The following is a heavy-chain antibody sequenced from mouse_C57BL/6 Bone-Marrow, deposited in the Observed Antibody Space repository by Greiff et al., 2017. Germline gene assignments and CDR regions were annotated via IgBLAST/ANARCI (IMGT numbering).Heavy chain of an antibody. CDR1: GYAFTNYL. CDR2: IYPGSGNT. D-gene: IGHD2-4*01. Sequence: QVQLQQSGAELVRPGPSVKVSCKASGYAFTNYLIEWVKQRPGQGLEWIARIYPGSGNTYYNEKFKGKATLTAEKSSSTAYMQLSSLTSEDSAVYFCARPIYYDYDFYAMDYWGQGTSVTVSS. J-gene: IGHJ4*01. CDR3: ARPIYYDYDFYAMDY. V-gene: IGHV1-54*01.